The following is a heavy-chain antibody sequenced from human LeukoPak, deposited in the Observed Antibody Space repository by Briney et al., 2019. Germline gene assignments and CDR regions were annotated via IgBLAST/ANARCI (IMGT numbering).Heavy chain of an antibody. V-gene: IGHV3-20*04. D-gene: IGHD3-22*01. CDR2: INWNGGST. Sequence: PGGSLRLSCAASGFTFDDYGMNWFRQAPAKGLEWVSGINWNGGSTGYADFVKGRFTISRDNAKNSLYLQMNSLRAEDTALYYCARGGVSRGYYPFDYWGQGTLVTVSS. J-gene: IGHJ4*02. CDR3: ARGGVSRGYYPFDY. CDR1: GFTFDDYG.